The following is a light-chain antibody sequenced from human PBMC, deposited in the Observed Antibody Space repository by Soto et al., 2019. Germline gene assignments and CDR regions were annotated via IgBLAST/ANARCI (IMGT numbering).Light chain of an antibody. Sequence: TAERATLSGRYSQSVRRYLAWYQQKPGQAPRLLIYHASTRATGIPARFSGSGSGTDFTLTISSLEPEDFTLYCCALSGNLLNPFGQVTKVDI. CDR2: HAS. J-gene: IGKJ1*01. V-gene: IGKV3-11*01. CDR3: ALSGNLLNP. CDR1: QSVRRY.